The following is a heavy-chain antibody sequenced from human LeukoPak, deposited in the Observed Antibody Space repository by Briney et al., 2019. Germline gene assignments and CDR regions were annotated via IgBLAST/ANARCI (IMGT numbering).Heavy chain of an antibody. CDR3: ARDRRITMVRGVMSY. Sequence: GASVKVSCKASGYTFTSYYMHWVRQAPGQGLERMGIINPSGGSTSYAQKFQGRVTMTRDTSTSTVYMELSSLRSEDTAVYYCARDRRITMVRGVMSYWGQGTLVTVSS. CDR1: GYTFTSYY. CDR2: INPSGGST. J-gene: IGHJ4*02. D-gene: IGHD3-10*01. V-gene: IGHV1-46*01.